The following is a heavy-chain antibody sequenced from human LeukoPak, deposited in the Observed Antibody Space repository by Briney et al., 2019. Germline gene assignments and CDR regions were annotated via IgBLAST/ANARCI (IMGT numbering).Heavy chain of an antibody. CDR2: ISGSGAST. D-gene: IGHD2-15*01. CDR3: AKAVVVVAATPIDY. Sequence: GGSLRLSCAASGSTFSSYAMSWVRQPPGKGLEWVSAISGSGASTYYADSVKGRFTISRDNSKNTLYLQMNSRRAEDTALYYCAKAVVVVAATPIDYWGQGTLVTVSS. CDR1: GSTFSSYA. V-gene: IGHV3-23*01. J-gene: IGHJ4*02.